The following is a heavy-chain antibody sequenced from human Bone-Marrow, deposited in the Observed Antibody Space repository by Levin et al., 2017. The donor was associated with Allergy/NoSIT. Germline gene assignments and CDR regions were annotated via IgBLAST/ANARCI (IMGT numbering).Heavy chain of an antibody. CDR2: ISHDAKSH. CDR1: GFTFTDYG. Sequence: PGGSLRLSCAVSGFTFTDYGMHWVRQAPGKGLEWVALISHDAKSHYFADSVRGRFTISRDSSKNTLYLQMNTLRPEDTALYYCAKSLDYGAYPYYFDSWGQGTLVIVSS. J-gene: IGHJ4*02. V-gene: IGHV3-30*18. D-gene: IGHD4-17*01. CDR3: AKSLDYGAYPYYFDS.